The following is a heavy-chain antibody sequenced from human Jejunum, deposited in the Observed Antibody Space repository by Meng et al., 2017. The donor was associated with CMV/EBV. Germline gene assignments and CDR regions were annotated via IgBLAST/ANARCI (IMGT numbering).Heavy chain of an antibody. Sequence: VQVVESGGGVVQPGGSLRLACAASGFSFSSFGMPWVRQAPGKGLEWVAFVQSDGRPPNYAASLKGRFTISRDNSKNTLSLQMNSLRVDDTAVYFCAKEVFGRSFFDYWGQGILVTVSS. J-gene: IGHJ4*02. V-gene: IGHV3-30*02. CDR3: AKEVFGRSFFDY. CDR2: VQSDGRPP. CDR1: GFSFSSFG. D-gene: IGHD1-26*01.